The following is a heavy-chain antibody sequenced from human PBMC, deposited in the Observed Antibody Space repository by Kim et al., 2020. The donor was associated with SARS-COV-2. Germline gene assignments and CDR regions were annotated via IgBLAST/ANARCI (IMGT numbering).Heavy chain of an antibody. D-gene: IGHD3-10*01. J-gene: IGHJ6*02. V-gene: IGHV3-30*04. CDR2: ISYDGSNK. CDR1: RFTFSSYA. Sequence: GGSLRLSCAASRFTFSSYAMHWVRQAPGKGLEWVAVISYDGSNKYYADSVKGRFTISRDNSKNTLYLQMNSLRAEDTAVYYCARGWRFGELLSYYYYGMDVWGQGTTVTVSS. CDR3: ARGWRFGELLSYYYYGMDV.